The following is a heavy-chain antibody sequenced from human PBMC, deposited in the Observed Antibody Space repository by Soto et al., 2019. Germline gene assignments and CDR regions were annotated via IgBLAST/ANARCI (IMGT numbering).Heavy chain of an antibody. CDR1: GGSISSYY. D-gene: IGHD1-26*01. J-gene: IGHJ4*02. CDR3: ARVDSGHYYYFDY. CDR2: IYYSGST. Sequence: PSETLSLTCTVSGGSISSYYWSWIRQPPGKGLEWIGYIYYSGSTNYNPSLKSRVTISVDTSKNQLSLKLSSVTAADTAVYYCARVDSGHYYYFDYWGQGTLVTVSS. V-gene: IGHV4-59*08.